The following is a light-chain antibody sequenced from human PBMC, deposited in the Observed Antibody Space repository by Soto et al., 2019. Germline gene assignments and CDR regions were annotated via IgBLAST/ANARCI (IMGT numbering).Light chain of an antibody. CDR3: ASWDASVGGPA. J-gene: IGLJ2*01. CDR2: RNN. V-gene: IGLV1-47*01. Sequence: QSVLTQPPSASGTPGQRVTISCSGSNSNIGSKHVYWYQQFPGTAPKLLIYRNNQRPSGVPDRFSGSKSGTSASLAISDLRSEDEADYYCASWDASVGGPAFRGGTKLTVL. CDR1: NSNIGSKH.